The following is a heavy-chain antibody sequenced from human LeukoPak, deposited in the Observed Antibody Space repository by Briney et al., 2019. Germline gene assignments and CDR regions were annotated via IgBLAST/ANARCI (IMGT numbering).Heavy chain of an antibody. CDR2: FDPEKGET. CDR3: ATPLGPLGLIPYYFDY. CDR1: GYTLTELA. D-gene: IGHD2-21*01. J-gene: IGHJ4*02. V-gene: IGHV1-24*01. Sequence: ASVKVSCKVSGYTLTELAMHWVRQAPGKGLEWMGGFDPEKGETIYTQQLQGRLTMTEDTSTDTAYMELSRLTSEDTAVYYCATPLGPLGLIPYYFDYWGERTLVTVSS.